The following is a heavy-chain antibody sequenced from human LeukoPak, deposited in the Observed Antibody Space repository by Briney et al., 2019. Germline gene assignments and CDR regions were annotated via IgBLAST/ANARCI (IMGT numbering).Heavy chain of an antibody. J-gene: IGHJ6*03. D-gene: IGHD6-6*01. CDR1: GGSISSSSYY. CDR2: IYYSGST. V-gene: IGHV4-61*01. CDR3: ARDWGVGGRPGYMDV. Sequence: PSETLSLTCTVSGGSISSSSYYWSWIRQPPGKGLEWIGYIYYSGSTNYNPSLKSRVTILVDTSKNQFSLKLSSVTAADTAVYSCARDWGVGGRPGYMDVWGKGTTVTVSS.